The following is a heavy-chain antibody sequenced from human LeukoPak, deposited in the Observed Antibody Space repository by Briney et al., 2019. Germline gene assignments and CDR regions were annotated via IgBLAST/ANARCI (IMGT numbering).Heavy chain of an antibody. CDR2: FSRSGPYT. Sequence: GGSLRLSCAASGFSFGRSGMGWVRQAARKGPEWVSTFSRSGPYTHYAAVVQVPFTIFRDNSKQPLHLQVKSPRAEDTDVYYCAKGSLGSWYYFDYWGQGTLVTVSS. J-gene: IGHJ4*02. V-gene: IGHV3-23*01. D-gene: IGHD6-13*01. CDR1: GFSFGRSG. CDR3: AKGSLGSWYYFDY.